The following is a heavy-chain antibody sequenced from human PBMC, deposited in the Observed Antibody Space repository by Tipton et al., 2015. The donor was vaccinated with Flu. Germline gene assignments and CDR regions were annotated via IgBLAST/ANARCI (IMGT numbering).Heavy chain of an antibody. J-gene: IGHJ4*02. CDR3: ATKEVSYCSGGSCYSYYFDY. CDR1: GGSISSSSYY. D-gene: IGHD2-15*01. V-gene: IGHV4-39*01. Sequence: TLSLTCTVSGGSISSSSYYWGWIRQPPGKGLEWIGSIYYSGSTYYNPSLKSRVTISVDTSKNQSSLKLSSVTAADTAVYYCATKEVSYCSGGSCYSYYFDYWGQGTLVTVSS. CDR2: IYYSGST.